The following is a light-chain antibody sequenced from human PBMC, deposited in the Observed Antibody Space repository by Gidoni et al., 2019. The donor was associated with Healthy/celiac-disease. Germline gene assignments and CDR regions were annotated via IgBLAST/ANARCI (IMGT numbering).Light chain of an antibody. CDR3: QQSYSTPRT. J-gene: IGKJ2*02. V-gene: IGKV1-39*01. CDR1: QNINNY. CDR2: AAS. Sequence: DIQMTQSPSSLSASVGDRVTITCRASQNINNYLNLYQQKPGKAPKFMIYAASSLQSGVPSRFSGSGSGTDFTLTISSLQPEDFATYYCQQSYSTPRTFGQGTKLEIK.